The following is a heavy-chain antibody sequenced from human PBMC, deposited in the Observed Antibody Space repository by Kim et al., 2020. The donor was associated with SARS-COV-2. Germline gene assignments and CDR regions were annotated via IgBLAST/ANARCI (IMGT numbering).Heavy chain of an antibody. J-gene: IGHJ6*01. CDR2: INHSGST. D-gene: IGHD5-18*01. V-gene: IGHV4-34*01. Sequence: SETLSLTCAVYGGSFSGYYWSWIRQPPGKGLEWIGEINHSGSTNYNPSLKSRVTISVDTSKNQFSLKLSSVTAADTAVYYCARASRGVAMVFNYGMDVWG. CDR3: ARASRGVAMVFNYGMDV. CDR1: GGSFSGYY.